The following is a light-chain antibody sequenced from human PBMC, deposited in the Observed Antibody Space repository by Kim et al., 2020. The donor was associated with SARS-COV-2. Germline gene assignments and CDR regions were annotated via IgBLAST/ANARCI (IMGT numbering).Light chain of an antibody. V-gene: IGLV3-1*01. J-gene: IGLJ2*01. CDR2: QDS. CDR3: QAWDSSTAV. Sequence: SVSPGQTDSITCSGDNLGDKYACWYQQKPGQSPVLVIYQDSKRPSGIPERFSGSNAGNTATLTISGTQAMDEADYYCQAWDSSTAVFGGGTQLTVL. CDR1: NLGDKY.